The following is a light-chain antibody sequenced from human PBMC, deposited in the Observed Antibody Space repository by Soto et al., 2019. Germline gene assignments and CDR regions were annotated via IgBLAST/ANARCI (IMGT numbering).Light chain of an antibody. CDR2: EVT. J-gene: IGLJ1*01. CDR1: SSDVGIYNY. V-gene: IGLV2-14*01. Sequence: QSALTQPASVSGSPGQSIAISCTGSSSDVGIYNYVSWYQQHPGKVPKLMIYEVTNRPSGVSNRFSGTKSGNTAYLTTSGLQAEDAADYYCSSYTTSSTRVFGTGTKLTVL. CDR3: SSYTTSSTRV.